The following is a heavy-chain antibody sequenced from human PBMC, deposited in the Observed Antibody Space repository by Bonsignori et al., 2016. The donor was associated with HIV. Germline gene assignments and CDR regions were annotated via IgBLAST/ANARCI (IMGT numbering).Heavy chain of an antibody. CDR2: IKQDGSEK. Sequence: GGSLRLSCAASGFTFSSYWMTWVRQAPGKGLEWVANIKQDGSEKYYVDSVKGRFTISRDNAQNSLYLQINSLRAEDTAVYSCARVGWFGDLLGSPDHWGQGTLVTVSS. J-gene: IGHJ4*02. CDR1: GFTFSSYW. CDR3: ARVGWFGDLLGSPDH. V-gene: IGHV3-7*03. D-gene: IGHD3-10*01.